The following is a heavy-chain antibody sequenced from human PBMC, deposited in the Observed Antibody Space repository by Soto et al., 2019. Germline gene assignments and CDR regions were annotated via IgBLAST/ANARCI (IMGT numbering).Heavy chain of an antibody. CDR2: INHSGST. CDR1: GGSFSGYY. J-gene: IGHJ4*02. V-gene: IGHV4-34*01. CDR3: ASLDPIQLWFSNYFDY. Sequence: SETLSLTCAVYGGSFSGYYWSWIRQPPGKGLEWIGEINHSGSTNYNPSLKSRVTISVDTSKNQFSLKLSSVTAADTAVYYCASLDPIQLWFSNYFDYWGQGTLVTVSS. D-gene: IGHD5-18*01.